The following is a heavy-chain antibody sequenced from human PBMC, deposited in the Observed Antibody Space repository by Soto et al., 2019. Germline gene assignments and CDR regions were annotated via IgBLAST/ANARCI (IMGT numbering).Heavy chain of an antibody. D-gene: IGHD3-22*01. CDR3: ARDPGYYYDSSGYPYGMDV. V-gene: IGHV4-30-4*01. J-gene: IGHJ6*02. Sequence: SETLSITCTVSGGSISSGDYYWSWIRQPPGKGLEWIGYIYYSGSTYYNPSLKSRVTTSVDTSKNQFSLKLSSVTAADTAVYYCARDPGYYYDSSGYPYGMDVWGQGTTVTVSS. CDR1: GGSISSGDYY. CDR2: IYYSGST.